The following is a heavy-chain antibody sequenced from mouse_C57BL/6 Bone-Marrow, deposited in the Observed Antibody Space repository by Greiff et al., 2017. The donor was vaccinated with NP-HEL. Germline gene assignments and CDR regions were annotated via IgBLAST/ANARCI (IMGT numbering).Heavy chain of an antibody. CDR1: GYTFTTYW. D-gene: IGHD1-1*01. CDR2: LDPSDSYT. V-gene: IGHV1-50*01. Sequence: QVQLQQPGADLVKPGASVKLSCKASGYTFTTYWMQWVKQRPGQGLEWIGELDPSDSYTNYNQKFKGKATLTVDTSSSTANRQLSSLTSEDSSVYYCARKAYYGRSYEFAYWGQGTLVTVSA. J-gene: IGHJ3*01. CDR3: ARKAYYGRSYEFAY.